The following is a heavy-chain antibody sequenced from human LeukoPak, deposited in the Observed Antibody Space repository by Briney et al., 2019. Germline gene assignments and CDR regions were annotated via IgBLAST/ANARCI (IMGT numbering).Heavy chain of an antibody. CDR2: ITIITTTI. D-gene: IGHD3-22*01. CDR3: ARGAYYYEG. V-gene: IGHV3-48*01. Sequence: WFSYITIITTTIYYAYSVKGRFTISTDNPKNSLYLQMNSLRAEDTAVYYCARGAYYYEGWGQGTLVTVSS. J-gene: IGHJ4*02.